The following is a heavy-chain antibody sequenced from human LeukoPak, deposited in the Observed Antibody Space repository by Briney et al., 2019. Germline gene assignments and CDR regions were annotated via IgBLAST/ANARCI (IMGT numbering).Heavy chain of an antibody. J-gene: IGHJ4*02. Sequence: GESLKISCKGSGYSFTSYWIGWVRQIPGKGLELIGIIYPGDSDTRYSPSFQGQVTISADKSISTAFLQWSSLQASDPAMYYCARSSAMTYNGPRDYWGQGTLVTVSS. CDR1: GYSFTSYW. CDR3: ARSSAMTYNGPRDY. D-gene: IGHD3-10*01. CDR2: IYPGDSDT. V-gene: IGHV5-51*01.